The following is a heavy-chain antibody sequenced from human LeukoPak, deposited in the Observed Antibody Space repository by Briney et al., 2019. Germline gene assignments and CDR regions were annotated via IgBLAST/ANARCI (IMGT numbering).Heavy chain of an antibody. V-gene: IGHV3-23*01. D-gene: IGHD3-22*01. CDR1: GFTFSSYA. J-gene: IGHJ4*02. CDR2: ISGSGGST. CDR3: AKVGITMIVVVNEVPYYFDY. Sequence: GRSLRLSCAASGFTFSSYAMSWVRQAPGKGLEWVSAISGSGGSTYYADSVKGRFTISRDNSKNTLYLQMNSLRAEDTAVYYCAKVGITMIVVVNEVPYYFDYWGQGTLVTVSS.